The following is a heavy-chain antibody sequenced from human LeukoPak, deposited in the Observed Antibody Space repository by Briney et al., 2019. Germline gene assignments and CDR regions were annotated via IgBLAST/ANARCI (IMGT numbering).Heavy chain of an antibody. CDR1: GFTFSDYD. J-gene: IGHJ5*02. CDR2: IGSAGET. V-gene: IGHV3-13*01. CDR3: ARGCAIGVTGWWFDP. D-gene: IGHD1-20*01. Sequence: PGGSLRLSCAASGFTFSDYDMHSVRQATGKGVEWGSAIGSAGETYYAGSVKGRFTISRENAKTSLYPQMSSLRAGDTAVYYCARGCAIGVTGWWFDPSGQGTLVTVSS.